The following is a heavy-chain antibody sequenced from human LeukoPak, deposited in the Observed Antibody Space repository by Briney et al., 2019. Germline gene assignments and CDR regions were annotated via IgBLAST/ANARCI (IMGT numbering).Heavy chain of an antibody. CDR2: INPSGGST. CDR3: ARDVGTTTDGFDD. CDR1: GYTFTSYY. D-gene: IGHD1-26*01. V-gene: IGHV1-46*01. Sequence: GASVKVSCKASGYTFTSYYMHWERQAPGQGLEWMGIINPSGGSTSYAQKFQGRVTMTRDTSTSTVYMEVSSLRSEDTAVYYCARDVGTTTDGFDDWGQGTLVTVSS. J-gene: IGHJ4*02.